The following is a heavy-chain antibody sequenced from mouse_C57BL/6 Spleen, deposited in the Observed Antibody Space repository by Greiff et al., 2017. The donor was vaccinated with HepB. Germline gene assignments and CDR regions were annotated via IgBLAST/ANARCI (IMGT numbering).Heavy chain of an antibody. CDR3: ARQRLHGGMDY. CDR1: GYTFTDYY. D-gene: IGHD2-2*01. J-gene: IGHJ4*01. V-gene: IGHV1-26*01. CDR2: INPNNGGT. Sequence: VQLQQSGPELVKPGASVKISCKASGYTFTDYYMNWVKQSHGKSLEWIGDINPNNGGTSYNQKFKGKATLTVDKSSSTAYMELRSLTSEDSAVYYCARQRLHGGMDYWGQGTSVTVSS.